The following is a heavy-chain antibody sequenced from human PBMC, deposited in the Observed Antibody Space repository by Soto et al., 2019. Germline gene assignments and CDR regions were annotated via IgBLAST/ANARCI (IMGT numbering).Heavy chain of an antibody. CDR1: TFSFGTSW. D-gene: IGHD7-27*01. J-gene: IGHJ4*02. V-gene: IGHV3-7*01. CDR3: ARDGGTLGFDY. Sequence: QPGGSLRLSCAASTFSFGTSWMTWVRQAPGKGLEWVAKIKEDGSEKYYVDSVKGRFTISRDNAKNSLYLQMNSLRAEDTAVYYCARDGGTLGFDYWGQGTLVTVSS. CDR2: IKEDGSEK.